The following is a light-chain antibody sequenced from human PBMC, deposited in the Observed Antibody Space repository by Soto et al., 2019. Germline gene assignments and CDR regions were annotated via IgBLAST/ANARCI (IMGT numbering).Light chain of an antibody. V-gene: IGKV1-39*01. CDR1: QSINSY. CDR2: AAS. CDR3: QQSYSTYTWT. J-gene: IGKJ1*01. Sequence: DIQITQSPSSLSASVGDRVTITCRASQSINSYLNWYQQKPGKAPKLLIYAASRLQSGVPSRFSGSGSGTDFTLTISRLQPEDFATYYCQQSYSTYTWTFGQGTKVDIK.